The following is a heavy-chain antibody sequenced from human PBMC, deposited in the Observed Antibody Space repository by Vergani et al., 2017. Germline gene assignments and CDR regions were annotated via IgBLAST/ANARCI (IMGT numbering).Heavy chain of an antibody. V-gene: IGHV3-9*01. CDR2: ISWNSGSI. D-gene: IGHD2-21*02. J-gene: IGHJ4*02. Sequence: EVQLVESGGGLVQPGRSLRLSCAASGFTFDDYAMHWVRPAPGKGREWVSGISWNSGSIGYADSVKSRFTISRDNAKNSLYLQMNSLRAEDTALYYCAREKGHLAYCGGDCYFDYWGQGTLVTVSS. CDR3: AREKGHLAYCGGDCYFDY. CDR1: GFTFDDYA.